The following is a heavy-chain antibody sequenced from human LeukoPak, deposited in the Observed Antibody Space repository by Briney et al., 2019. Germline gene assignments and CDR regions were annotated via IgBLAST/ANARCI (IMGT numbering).Heavy chain of an antibody. V-gene: IGHV3-30*02. CDR3: AKEGSIFGVVIRPYYFDY. J-gene: IGHJ4*02. CDR2: IRYDGSNK. Sequence: PGGSLRLSCAASGFTFSNYGMHWVRQAPGKGLEWVAFIRYDGSNKYYADSVKGRFTISRDNSKNTLYLQMNSLRAEDTAVYYCAKEGSIFGVVIRPYYFDYWGQGTLVTVSS. D-gene: IGHD3-3*01. CDR1: GFTFSNYG.